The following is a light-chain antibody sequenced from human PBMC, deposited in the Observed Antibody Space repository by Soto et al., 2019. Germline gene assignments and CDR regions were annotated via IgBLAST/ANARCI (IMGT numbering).Light chain of an antibody. V-gene: IGLV1-44*01. Sequence: QSVLTQPPSASETPGQRVTISCSGSSSHIGGNTVNWYQQLPGTAPTLLIYSNNQRPSGVPVRFSGSKSGTSASLAISGLQSEDEAHYYCATWDDSLGGPVFGGGTKLTVL. CDR3: ATWDDSLGGPV. CDR2: SNN. CDR1: SSHIGGNT. J-gene: IGLJ2*01.